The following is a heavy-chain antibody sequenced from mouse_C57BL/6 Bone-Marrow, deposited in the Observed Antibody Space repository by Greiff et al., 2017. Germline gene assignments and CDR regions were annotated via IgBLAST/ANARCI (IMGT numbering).Heavy chain of an antibody. V-gene: IGHV1-72*01. CDR1: GYTFTSYW. J-gene: IGHJ3*01. CDR2: LAPNRGGT. Sequence: VQLQPPGAELVKPGASVKLSCQASGYTFTSYWLHLVKQRPGRGLELIGRLAPNRGGTKYNEKFKSKATLTVDKPSSTAYMQLSSLTSEDSAVYYCARRECAYWGQGTLVTVSA. CDR3: ARRECAY.